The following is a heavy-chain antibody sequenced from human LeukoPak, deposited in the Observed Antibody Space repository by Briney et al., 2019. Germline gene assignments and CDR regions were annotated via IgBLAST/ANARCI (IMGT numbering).Heavy chain of an antibody. CDR3: ARRGHYDSSGYDY. V-gene: IGHV3-21*01. CDR2: IDGRSTDI. D-gene: IGHD3-22*01. J-gene: IGHJ4*02. Sequence: GGSLRLSCAASGFTFSNHAMNWVRQAPGQGLEWVSSIDGRSTDIYYADSVKGRFTISRDNAKNSLYLQMHSLRAEDTAVYYCARRGHYDSSGYDYWGQGTLVTVSS. CDR1: GFTFSNHA.